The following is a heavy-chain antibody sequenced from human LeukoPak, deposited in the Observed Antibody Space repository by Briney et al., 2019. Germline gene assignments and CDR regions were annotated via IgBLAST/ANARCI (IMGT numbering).Heavy chain of an antibody. Sequence: TGGSLRLSCAASGFTFSSYAMHWVRQAPGKGLEWVAVISYDGSNKYYADSVRGRFTISRDNSKNTLYLQMNSLRAEDTAVYYCARVSLSGRRWFGELTPIDYWGQGTLVTVSS. CDR3: ARVSLSGRRWFGELTPIDY. J-gene: IGHJ4*02. V-gene: IGHV3-30-3*01. D-gene: IGHD3-10*01. CDR2: ISYDGSNK. CDR1: GFTFSSYA.